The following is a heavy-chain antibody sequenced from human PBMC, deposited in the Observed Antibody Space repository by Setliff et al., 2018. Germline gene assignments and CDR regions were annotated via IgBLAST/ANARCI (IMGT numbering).Heavy chain of an antibody. CDR2: IYPGDSDT. V-gene: IGHV5-51*01. CDR1: GYSFSSYW. J-gene: IGHJ3*02. D-gene: IGHD6-19*01. Sequence: PGESLKISCKGSGYSFSSYWIGWVRQMPGKGLEWMGIIYPGDSDTRYSPSFQGQVTISADKSISTAYLQWSSLKASDTAMYYCARQAVAGSDAFDIWGQGTMVTVSS. CDR3: ARQAVAGSDAFDI.